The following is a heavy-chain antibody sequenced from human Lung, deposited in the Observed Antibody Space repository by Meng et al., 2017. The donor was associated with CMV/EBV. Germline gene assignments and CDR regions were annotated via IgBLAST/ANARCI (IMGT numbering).Heavy chain of an antibody. V-gene: IGHV3-7*01. CDR2: IMVDGSSK. Sequence: GESXKIPXAASGFPLSTSWMTWVHQAPGKGPEWVANIMVDGSSKYYADPVKGRFTISRDNAKNSLFLQKSSLRAEDTAMYYCARAGLGYCSVASCYNDYWGQGXLVTVSS. D-gene: IGHD2-15*01. CDR3: ARAGLGYCSVASCYNDY. J-gene: IGHJ4*02. CDR1: GFPLSTSW.